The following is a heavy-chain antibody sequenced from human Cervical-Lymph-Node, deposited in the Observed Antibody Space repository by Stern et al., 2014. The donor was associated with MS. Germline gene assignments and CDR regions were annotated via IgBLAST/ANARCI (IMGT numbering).Heavy chain of an antibody. J-gene: IGHJ4*02. V-gene: IGHV2-70*01. CDR3: ARASFRGDNYGEFDY. CDR1: GFSLSTSGMC. D-gene: IGHD4/OR15-4a*01. CDR2: IVWDDDK. Sequence: QVTLKESGPALVKPTQTLTLTCDFSGFSLSTSGMCVSWIRQPPGKALEXLALIVWDDDKYYNTSLKTRLTISKDTSKNQVVLTMTSVDPVDTGTYYCARASFRGDNYGEFDYWGQGTLVTVSS.